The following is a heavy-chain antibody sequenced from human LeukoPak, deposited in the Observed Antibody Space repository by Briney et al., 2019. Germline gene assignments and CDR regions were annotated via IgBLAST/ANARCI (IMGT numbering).Heavy chain of an antibody. V-gene: IGHV3-7*01. Sequence: GGSLRLSCAASGFTFSSCWMSWVRQAPGKGLEWVANMNQDGNHKYYVDSVKGRFTISRDNANSSLFLQMNSLRAEDTAVYYCATLIVTTPKIAFDIWGQGTMVTVSS. CDR1: GFTFSSCW. J-gene: IGHJ3*02. D-gene: IGHD5-12*01. CDR2: MNQDGNHK. CDR3: ATLIVTTPKIAFDI.